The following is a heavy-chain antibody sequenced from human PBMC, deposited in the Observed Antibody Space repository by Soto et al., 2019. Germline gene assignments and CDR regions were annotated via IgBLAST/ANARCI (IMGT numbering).Heavy chain of an antibody. CDR1: GFSFSSFT. Sequence: EVQLVESGGGLVKPGGSLRLSCAASGFSFSSFTMNWVRQAPGKGLEWVSSIDTSSTYIYYADSVTGRFTISRDNAKKSVYLQMHSLRAEDTAVYYCARETGSYNRNDGRMDVWGQGTTVTVSS. CDR3: ARETGSYNRNDGRMDV. J-gene: IGHJ6*02. D-gene: IGHD1-20*01. CDR2: IDTSSTYI. V-gene: IGHV3-21*02.